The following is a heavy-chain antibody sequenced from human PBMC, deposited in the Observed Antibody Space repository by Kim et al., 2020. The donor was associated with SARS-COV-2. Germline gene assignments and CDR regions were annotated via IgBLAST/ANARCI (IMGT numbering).Heavy chain of an antibody. CDR2: GSST. V-gene: IGHV3-74*01. Sequence: GSSTSYAVSVKGRFTISRDNAKNTLYLQMNSLRAEDTAVYYCEAAGAFDIWGQGTMVTVSS. D-gene: IGHD2-15*01. CDR3: EAAGAFDI. J-gene: IGHJ3*02.